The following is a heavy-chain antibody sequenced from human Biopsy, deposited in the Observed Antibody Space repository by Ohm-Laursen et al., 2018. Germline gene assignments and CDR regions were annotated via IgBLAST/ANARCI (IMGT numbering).Heavy chain of an antibody. D-gene: IGHD2-2*01. V-gene: IGHV1-69*10. CDR3: ARGRRLPAAISSYYYAMDV. Sequence: ASVKVSCKASGDSFTSYAIGWVRQAPGQGLEWMGGIIPIPNVATYAQKFQGRITITADTSTSTAYMELSSLRSDDTAVYYCARGRRLPAAISSYYYAMDVWGQGTTVTVSS. CDR2: IIPIPNVA. J-gene: IGHJ6*02. CDR1: GDSFTSYA.